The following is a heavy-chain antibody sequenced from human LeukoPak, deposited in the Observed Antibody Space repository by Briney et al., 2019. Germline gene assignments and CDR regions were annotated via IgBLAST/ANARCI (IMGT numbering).Heavy chain of an antibody. Sequence: PSETLSLTCAVSGYSISSGYYWGWIRLPPGKGLEWIGSIYHSGSTYYNPSLKSRVTISVDTSRNQFSLKLSSVTAADPAVYYCVRVEYCSSPNCYIGGYYWGQGTLVTVSS. D-gene: IGHD2-2*02. CDR1: GYSISSGYY. J-gene: IGHJ4*02. CDR3: VRVEYCSSPNCYIGGYY. CDR2: IYHSGST. V-gene: IGHV4-38-2*01.